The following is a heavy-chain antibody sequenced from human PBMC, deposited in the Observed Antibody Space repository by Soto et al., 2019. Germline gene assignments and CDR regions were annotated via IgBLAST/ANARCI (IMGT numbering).Heavy chain of an antibody. CDR3: ARRSYGDLNYYYYYGMDV. D-gene: IGHD4-17*01. V-gene: IGHV5-51*01. J-gene: IGHJ6*02. CDR1: GYSFTTYW. CDR2: IYPGDSDT. Sequence: PGESLKISCKGSGYSFTTYWIGWVRQMPGKGLEGMVIIYPGDSDTRYSPSFQGQVTISADKSISTAYLQWSSLKASDTAMYYCARRSYGDLNYYYYYGMDVWGQGTTVTVSS.